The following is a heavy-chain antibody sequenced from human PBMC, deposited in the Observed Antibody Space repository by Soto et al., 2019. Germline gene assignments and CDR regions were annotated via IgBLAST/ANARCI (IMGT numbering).Heavy chain of an antibody. J-gene: IGHJ6*02. CDR2: IYYSGST. D-gene: IGHD2-2*01. CDR1: GGSISSSSYY. Sequence: QLQLQESGPGLVKPSETLSLTCTVSGGSISSSSYYWGWIRQPPGKGLEWIGSIYYSGSTYYNPSLKRRVTISVDTSQTQFSLKLSAVTAADTAVYYCARQLLVPAAITYYYYGMDVWGQGTTVTVSS. V-gene: IGHV4-39*01. CDR3: ARQLLVPAAITYYYYGMDV.